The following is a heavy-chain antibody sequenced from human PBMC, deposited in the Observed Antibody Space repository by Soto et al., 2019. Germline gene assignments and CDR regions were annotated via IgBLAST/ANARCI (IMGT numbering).Heavy chain of an antibody. Sequence: SGPTLVNPTQTLTLTCSFSGFSLSTTGVGVGWIRQPPGKAPEWLAVIYWDDNNRYSPSLKSRLTITRDTSKNHVVLIMTNMDPVDTATYFCEHRCSEIYFVSWGQGVLVTVSS. CDR1: GFSLSTTGVG. CDR3: EHRCSEIYFVS. J-gene: IGHJ4*02. V-gene: IGHV2-5*02. D-gene: IGHD2-15*01. CDR2: IYWDDNN.